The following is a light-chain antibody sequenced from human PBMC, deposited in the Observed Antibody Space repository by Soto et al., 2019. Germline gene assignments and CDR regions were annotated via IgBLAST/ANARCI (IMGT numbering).Light chain of an antibody. Sequence: EVVLAQSPATLSLSPGERATLSCRASQSVGSYLAWYQQKPGQAPRLLIYDASNRATGIPPSFSGSGSGTDFTLAISSLEPEDVAVYYCQQRSNWPLSFGGGTKLEIK. CDR1: QSVGSY. CDR3: QQRSNWPLS. V-gene: IGKV3-11*01. J-gene: IGKJ4*01. CDR2: DAS.